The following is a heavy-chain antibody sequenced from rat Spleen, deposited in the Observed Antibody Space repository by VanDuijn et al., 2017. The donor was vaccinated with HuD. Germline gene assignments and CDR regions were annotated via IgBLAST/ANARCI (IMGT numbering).Heavy chain of an antibody. V-gene: IGHV5-19*01. CDR1: GFTFSDYA. CDR2: ITSGGYAT. CDR3: ARLYYYDGYYPLDY. J-gene: IGHJ2*01. Sequence: EVQLVESGGGLVQPGRSLKLSCAASGFTFSDYAMNWIRQAPTKGLEWVATITSGGYATYYPDSVKGRFTISRDNAQNTLYLQMDSLRSEDTATYYCARLYYYDGYYPLDYWGQGVMVTVSS. D-gene: IGHD1-12*03.